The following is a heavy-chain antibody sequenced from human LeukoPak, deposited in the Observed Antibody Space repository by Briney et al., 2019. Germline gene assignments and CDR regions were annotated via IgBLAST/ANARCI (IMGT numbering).Heavy chain of an antibody. D-gene: IGHD4-17*01. Sequence: GASVKVSCKASGYTFTGYYMHWVRQAPGQGLEWMGWINPNSGGTNYAQKFQGRVTMTRDTSISTAYMELSRLRSDDTAVYYCARDLRYGDHPLDYWGQGTLVTVSS. CDR2: INPNSGGT. J-gene: IGHJ4*02. CDR3: ARDLRYGDHPLDY. CDR1: GYTFTGYY. V-gene: IGHV1-2*02.